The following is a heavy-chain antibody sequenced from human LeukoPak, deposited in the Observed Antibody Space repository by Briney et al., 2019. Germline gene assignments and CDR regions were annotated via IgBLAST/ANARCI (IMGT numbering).Heavy chain of an antibody. J-gene: IGHJ5*02. Sequence: PGGSLRLSCAASGFTFSSYSMNWVRQAPGKGLVWVSSISSSSSYIYYADSVKGRFTISRDNAKNSLYLQMNSLRAEDTAVYYCARASSSRHSFDPWGQGTLVTVSS. CDR2: ISSSSSYI. V-gene: IGHV3-21*01. CDR1: GFTFSSYS. D-gene: IGHD6-13*01. CDR3: ARASSSRHSFDP.